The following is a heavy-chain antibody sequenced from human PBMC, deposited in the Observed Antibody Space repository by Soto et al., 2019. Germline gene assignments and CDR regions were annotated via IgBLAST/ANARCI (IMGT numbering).Heavy chain of an antibody. CDR1: GCSISSSNW. CDR3: ARDYAFDI. J-gene: IGHJ3*02. CDR2: IYHSGST. V-gene: IGHV4-4*02. Sequence: PSETLSLTCAISGCSISSSNWWSGVRQPPGKGLEWIGVIYHSGSTTYNPSLTSQVTISIDKSKKQYSLRLSSVAAAETDVYYCARDYAFDIWGQGTMVTVSS.